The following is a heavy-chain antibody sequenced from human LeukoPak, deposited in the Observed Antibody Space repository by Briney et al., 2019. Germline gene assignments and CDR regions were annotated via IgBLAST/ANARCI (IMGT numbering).Heavy chain of an antibody. CDR1: GFTFSSYS. J-gene: IGHJ4*02. V-gene: IGHV3-21*01. Sequence: GGSLRLSCAASGFTFSSYSMNWVRQAPGKGLEWVSSISSSSSYIYYADSVKGRFTISRDNAKNSLYLQMNSLRAEDTAVHYCARVSGQNIVVVPALDYYFDYWGQGTLVTVSS. CDR3: ARVSGQNIVVVPALDYYFDY. D-gene: IGHD2-2*01. CDR2: ISSSSSYI.